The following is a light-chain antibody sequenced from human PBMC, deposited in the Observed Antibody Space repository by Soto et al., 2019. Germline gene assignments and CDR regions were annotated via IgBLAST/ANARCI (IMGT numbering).Light chain of an antibody. Sequence: IQLTQSPSSLSASVGDRVTITCRASQDISTYLTWYHQKPGKAPKLLIYAASTLQSGVPSRFSGSGSGTDFTLTISSLQPEDFATYYCQQLNNYPRTFGPGTRVDIK. CDR3: QQLNNYPRT. V-gene: IGKV1-9*01. CDR2: AAS. CDR1: QDISTY. J-gene: IGKJ3*01.